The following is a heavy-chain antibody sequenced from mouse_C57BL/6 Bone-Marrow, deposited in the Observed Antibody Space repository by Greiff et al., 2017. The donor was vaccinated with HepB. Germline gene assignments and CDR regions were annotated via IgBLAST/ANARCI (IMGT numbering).Heavy chain of an antibody. D-gene: IGHD1-1*01. CDR2: IDPSDSYT. J-gene: IGHJ4*01. V-gene: IGHV1-69*01. Sequence: QVQLQQSGAELVMPGASVKLSCKASGYTFTSYWMHWVKQRPGQGLEWIGEIDPSDSYTNYNQKFKGKSTLTVDKSSSTAYMQLSSLTSEDSAVYYCARGYYGSSYGGFYAMDYWGQGTSVTVSS. CDR1: GYTFTSYW. CDR3: ARGYYGSSYGGFYAMDY.